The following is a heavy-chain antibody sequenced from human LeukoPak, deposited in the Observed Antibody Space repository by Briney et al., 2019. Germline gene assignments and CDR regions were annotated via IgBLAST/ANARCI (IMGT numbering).Heavy chain of an antibody. CDR1: GFTFSSYA. CDR2: IRYDGSNK. D-gene: IGHD1-26*01. Sequence: GGSLRLSCAASGFTFSSYAMSWVRQAPGKGLEWVAFIRYDGSNKYYADSVKGRFTISRDNSKSTLYLQMNSLRAEDTAVYYCAKDRIVGPYYYFDYWGQGTLVTVSS. J-gene: IGHJ4*02. CDR3: AKDRIVGPYYYFDY. V-gene: IGHV3-30*02.